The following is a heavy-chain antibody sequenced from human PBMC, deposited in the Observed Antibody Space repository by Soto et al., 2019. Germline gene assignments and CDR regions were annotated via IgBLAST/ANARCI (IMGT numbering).Heavy chain of an antibody. CDR2: ISYDGSNK. Sequence: QVQLVESGGGVVQPGRSLRLSCAASGFTFSSYAMHWVRQAPGKGLEGVAVISYDGSNKYYADSVKGRFTISRDNSKNPLYLQMNSLRAADTAVYYCARDWEMATIDVSLDAFDIWGQGTMVTVSS. V-gene: IGHV3-30-3*01. CDR1: GFTFSSYA. CDR3: ARDWEMATIDVSLDAFDI. D-gene: IGHD5-12*01. J-gene: IGHJ3*02.